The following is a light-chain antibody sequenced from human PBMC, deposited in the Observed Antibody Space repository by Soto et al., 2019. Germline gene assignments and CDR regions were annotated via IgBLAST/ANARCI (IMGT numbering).Light chain of an antibody. V-gene: IGKV3-11*01. CDR2: DAS. CDR3: QQRTISLIT. J-gene: IGKJ5*01. Sequence: EIVLTQSPATLYLSPGERGTLSCRASQSVSTYLAWYQQKPGQAPRLLIYDASKRATGIPARFSGSGSGTDFTLTISSPEPEDAAVYYCQQRTISLITCGQGTRLEIK. CDR1: QSVSTY.